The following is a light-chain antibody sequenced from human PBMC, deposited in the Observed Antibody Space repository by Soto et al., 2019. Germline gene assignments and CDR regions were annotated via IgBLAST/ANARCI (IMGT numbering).Light chain of an antibody. CDR2: ELS. V-gene: IGLV2-14*01. CDR1: SSDVGGYNY. J-gene: IGLJ3*02. Sequence: QSALTQPASVSGSPGQSITISCTGTSSDVGGYNYVSWYQQLPGKAPKLVIYELSNRPSGISNRFSGSKSGNTASLTISGLQAEDEADYYCSSYSSSSTLQVFGGGTQLTVL. CDR3: SSYSSSSTLQV.